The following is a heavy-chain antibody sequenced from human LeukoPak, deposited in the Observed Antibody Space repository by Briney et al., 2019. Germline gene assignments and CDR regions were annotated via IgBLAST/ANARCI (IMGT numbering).Heavy chain of an antibody. CDR2: ISASGRDT. V-gene: IGHV3-23*01. CDR3: ARDRGSDDPIDC. J-gene: IGHJ4*02. CDR1: GLSFSSYS. Sequence: PGGSLRLSCVVSGLSFSSYSMTWVRQAPGKGLEWVSGISASGRDTWFPDSVKGRFTISRDNSKNTLFLQMNSLRVEDTAVYYCARDRGSDDPIDCWGQGTLVTVSS. D-gene: IGHD2-15*01.